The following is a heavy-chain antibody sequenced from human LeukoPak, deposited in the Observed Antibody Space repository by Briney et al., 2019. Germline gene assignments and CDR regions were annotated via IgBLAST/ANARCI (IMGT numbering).Heavy chain of an antibody. CDR2: INPISGGS. CDR3: ARGGFPTSYFDY. D-gene: IGHD3-10*01. CDR1: GYTFTGYY. V-gene: IGHV1-2*02. Sequence: ASVKVSRKASGYTFTGYYMHGVGQAPGRGLEWMGGINPISGGSNYAQKFRGRVTMTRQTSISTAYMELSRLRSDDSAVYYCARGGFPTSYFDYWGEGTLVPVFS. J-gene: IGHJ4*02.